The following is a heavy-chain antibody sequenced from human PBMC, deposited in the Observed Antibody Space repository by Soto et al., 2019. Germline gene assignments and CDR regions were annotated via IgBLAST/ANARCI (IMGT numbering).Heavy chain of an antibody. J-gene: IGHJ3*02. CDR3: ASWSSGYGALDAFDI. Sequence: GESLKISCKGSGYSFTSYWTSWVRQMPGKGLEWMGRIDPSDSYTNYSPSSQGHVTISADKSISTAYLQWSSLKASDTAMYYCASWSSGYGALDAFDIWGQGTMVTVSS. CDR2: IDPSDSYT. CDR1: GYSFTSYW. D-gene: IGHD3-22*01. V-gene: IGHV5-10-1*01.